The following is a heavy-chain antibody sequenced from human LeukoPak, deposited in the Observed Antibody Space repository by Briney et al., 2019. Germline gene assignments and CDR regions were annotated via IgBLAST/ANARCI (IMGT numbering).Heavy chain of an antibody. CDR1: GGTFSSYT. CDR3: ARELGIRSWAFGY. V-gene: IGHV1-46*01. D-gene: IGHD6-13*01. Sequence: ASVKVSCKASGGTFSSYTISWVRQAPGQGLEWMGIINPSGGSTSYAQKFQGRVTMTRDTSTSTVYMELSSLRSEDTAVYYCARELGIRSWAFGYWGQGTLVTVSS. J-gene: IGHJ4*02. CDR2: INPSGGST.